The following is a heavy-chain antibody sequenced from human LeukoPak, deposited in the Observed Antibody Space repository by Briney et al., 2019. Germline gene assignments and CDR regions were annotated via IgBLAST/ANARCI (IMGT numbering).Heavy chain of an antibody. CDR3: TTGPSFGYEW. D-gene: IGHD3-22*01. CDR1: GMTFSNHW. Sequence: GGSLRLSCAASGMTFSNHWMDWVRQAPGKGLVWVSLIKTDGRTTIYADSVKGRFTISRDDGKSTLYLQMNSLRAEDTAIYYWTTGPSFGYEWWGQGTVVTVSS. J-gene: IGHJ4*02. CDR2: IKTDGRTT. V-gene: IGHV3-74*01.